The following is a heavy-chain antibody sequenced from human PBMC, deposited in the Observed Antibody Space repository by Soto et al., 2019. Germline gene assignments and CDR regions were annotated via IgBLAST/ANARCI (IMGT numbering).Heavy chain of an antibody. Sequence: PGGSLRLSCAASGFMFSAYTMNWVRQAPGKGLEWLSSISDDSSYIDYADSLRGRFTVSRDNARNSPYLQIDSLGAEDTAVYYCATPYYFNHWGPGTLVTVSS. CDR2: ISDDSSYI. J-gene: IGHJ1*01. V-gene: IGHV3-21*06. D-gene: IGHD3-16*01. CDR1: GFMFSAYT. CDR3: ATPYYFNH.